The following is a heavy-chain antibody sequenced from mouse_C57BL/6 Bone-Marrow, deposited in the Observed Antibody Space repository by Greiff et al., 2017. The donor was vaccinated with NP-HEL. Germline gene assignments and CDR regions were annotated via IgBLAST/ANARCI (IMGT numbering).Heavy chain of an antibody. CDR1: GFTFSDYG. J-gene: IGHJ2*01. V-gene: IGHV5-17*01. Sequence: EVQVVESGGGLVKPGGSLKLSCAASGFTFSDYGMHWVRQAPEKGLEWVAYISSGSSTIYYADTVKGRFTFSRDNAKNTLFLQVTRLRSEDTAVYYCARVDWLLGYFDYWGQGTTLTVSS. CDR3: ARVDWLLGYFDY. CDR2: ISSGSSTI. D-gene: IGHD2-3*01.